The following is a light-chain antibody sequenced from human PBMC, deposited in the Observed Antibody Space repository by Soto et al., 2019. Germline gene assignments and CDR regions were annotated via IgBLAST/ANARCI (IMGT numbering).Light chain of an antibody. CDR3: QQYNTRPWT. CDR2: GAS. CDR1: QSVSSN. Sequence: VLPVSRAVMNVSIGERATLSCRASQSVSSNLAWYQQKPGQAPRLLIYGASTRATGIPARFSGSGSGTEFTLTISSLPSEDFAVYYCQQYNTRPWTFGQGTK. V-gene: IGKV3-15*01. J-gene: IGKJ1*01.